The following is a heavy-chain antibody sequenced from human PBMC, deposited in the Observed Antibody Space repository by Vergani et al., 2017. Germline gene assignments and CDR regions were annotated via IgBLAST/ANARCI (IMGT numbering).Heavy chain of an antibody. V-gene: IGHV3-30*03. CDR3: ARARRDGYTNNYYYYMDV. J-gene: IGHJ6*03. Sequence: VQLVESGGGVVQPGRSLRLSCAASGFTFSSYGMHWVRQAPGKGLEWVAVISYDGSNKYYADSVKGRFTISRDNSKNTLYLQMNSLRAEETAVYYCARARRDGYTNNYYYYMDVWGKGTTVTVSS. CDR1: GFTFSSYG. D-gene: IGHD5-24*01. CDR2: ISYDGSNK.